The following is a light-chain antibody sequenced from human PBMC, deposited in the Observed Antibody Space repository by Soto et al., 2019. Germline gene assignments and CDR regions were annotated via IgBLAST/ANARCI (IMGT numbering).Light chain of an antibody. CDR2: SNN. V-gene: IGLV1-44*01. CDR3: ASWDDSLNGSCV. CDR1: NYNIGRNA. J-gene: IGLJ1*01. Sequence: QSVLTQPPSASGTPGQRVTISCSGSNYNIGRNAVSWYQQLPGTAPKLLIYSNNQRPSGVPDRFSGSKSGTSASLAISGLQSEDEAAYYCASWDDSLNGSCVFGTGTKLTVL.